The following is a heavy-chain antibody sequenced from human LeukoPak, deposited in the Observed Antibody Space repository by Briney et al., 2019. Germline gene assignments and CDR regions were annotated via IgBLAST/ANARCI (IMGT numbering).Heavy chain of an antibody. D-gene: IGHD6-13*01. CDR3: ASMRASTRAAAGNDY. CDR1: GGSISPYY. CDR2: IYYSGST. V-gene: IGHV4-59*01. Sequence: SETLSLTCTVSGGSISPYYWSWIRQPPGKGLEWIGHIYYSGSTNYNPSLKSRVTISLDTSKNQFSLKLSSVTAADTAVYAGASMRASTRAAAGNDYWGQGTLVTVSS. J-gene: IGHJ4*02.